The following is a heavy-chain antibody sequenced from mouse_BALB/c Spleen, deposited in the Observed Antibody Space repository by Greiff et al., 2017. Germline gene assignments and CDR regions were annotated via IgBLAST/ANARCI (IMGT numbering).Heavy chain of an antibody. CDR2: ILPGSGST. D-gene: IGHD1-1*01. CDR3: ARGTTYRPYYAMDY. J-gene: IGHJ4*01. V-gene: IGHV1-9*01. CDR1: GYTFSSYW. Sequence: QVQLQQSGAELMKPGASVKISCKATGYTFSSYWIEWVKQRPGHGLEWIGEILPGSGSTNYNEKFKGKATFTADTSSNTAYMQLSSLTSEDSAVYYCARGTTYRPYYAMDYWGQGTSVTVSS.